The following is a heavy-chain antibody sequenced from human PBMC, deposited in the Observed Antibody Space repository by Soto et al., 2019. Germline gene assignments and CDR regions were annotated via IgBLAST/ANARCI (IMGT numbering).Heavy chain of an antibody. CDR3: ARDLGYNWNYFDY. Sequence: SQTLSLTGSISGDSVSSNSAAWNWISQSPSRGLEWLGRTYYRSKWYNDYAVSVKSRITINPDTSENQFSLQLNSVTPEDTAVYYCARDLGYNWNYFDYWGQGTLVTVSS. J-gene: IGHJ4*02. D-gene: IGHD1-20*01. CDR1: GDSVSSNSAA. CDR2: TYYRSKWYN. V-gene: IGHV6-1*01.